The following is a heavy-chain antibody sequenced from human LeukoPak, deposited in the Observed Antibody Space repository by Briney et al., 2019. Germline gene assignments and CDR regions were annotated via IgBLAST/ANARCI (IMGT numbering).Heavy chain of an antibody. Sequence: SESLSLTCTVSGGSISSSSYYWGWIRQPPGKGLEWIGSSYYSGSTYYNPSLKSRVTISVDTSKNQFSLKLSSVTAADTAVYYCARRPIGRGFGEFYFDYWGQGTLVTVSS. CDR3: ARRPIGRGFGEFYFDY. J-gene: IGHJ4*02. V-gene: IGHV4-39*01. D-gene: IGHD3-10*01. CDR1: GGSISSSSYY. CDR2: SYYSGST.